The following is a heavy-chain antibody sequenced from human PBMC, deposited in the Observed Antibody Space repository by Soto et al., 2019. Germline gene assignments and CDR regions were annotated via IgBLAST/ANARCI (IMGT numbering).Heavy chain of an antibody. D-gene: IGHD3-22*01. Sequence: SETLSLTCTVSGGSISSGGYYWSWIRQHPGKGLEWIGYIYYSGSTYYNTSLKSRVTISVDTSKNQFSLKLSSVTAADTAVYYCARVNYYDSSGYHYYFDYWGQGTLVTVSS. V-gene: IGHV4-31*03. CDR3: ARVNYYDSSGYHYYFDY. J-gene: IGHJ4*02. CDR1: GGSISSGGYY. CDR2: IYYSGST.